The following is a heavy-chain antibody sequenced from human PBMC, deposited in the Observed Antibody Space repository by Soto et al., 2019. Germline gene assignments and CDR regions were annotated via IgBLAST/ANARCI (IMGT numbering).Heavy chain of an antibody. V-gene: IGHV3-48*02. J-gene: IGHJ4*02. CDR3: ARDPAVGLAGAARPADYFEY. D-gene: IGHD2-8*02. Sequence: GVSLRLSCAASGFTFSSYSMNWVRQAPGKGLEWVSYISSSSSTIYYADSVKGRFTISRDNAKNSLYLQMNSLRDEDTAVYDGARDPAVGLAGAARPADYFEYWGQGTLVSDS. CDR2: ISSSSSTI. CDR1: GFTFSSYS.